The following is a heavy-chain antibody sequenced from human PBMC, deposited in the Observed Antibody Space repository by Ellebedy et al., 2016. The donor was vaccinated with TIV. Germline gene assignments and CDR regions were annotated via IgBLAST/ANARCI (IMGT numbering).Heavy chain of an antibody. D-gene: IGHD2-15*01. CDR2: INKGGST. CDR1: GGSVSELY. J-gene: IGHJ3*02. V-gene: IGHV4-4*07. CDR3: ARDPLGQVVDI. Sequence: SETLSLXXSVSGGSVSELYWSWIRRPAGKRLEWVARINKGGSTTYSSSLKSRVTMSVDPSKNQFSLKLTSVAAADTAVYYCARDPLGQVVDIWGQGTVVTVSS.